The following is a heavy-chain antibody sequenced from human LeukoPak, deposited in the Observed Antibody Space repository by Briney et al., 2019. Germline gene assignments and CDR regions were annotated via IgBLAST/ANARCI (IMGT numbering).Heavy chain of an antibody. D-gene: IGHD3-10*01. CDR3: ARSMVRGVIIPSYYYGMDV. CDR1: GYTFTGYY. V-gene: IGHV1-2*04. Sequence: GASVKVSCKASGYTFTGYYMHWVRQAPGQGPEWMGWINPNSGGTNYAQKFQGWVTMTRDTSISTAYMELSRLRSDDTAVYYCARSMVRGVIIPSYYYGMDVWGQGTTVTVSS. CDR2: INPNSGGT. J-gene: IGHJ6*02.